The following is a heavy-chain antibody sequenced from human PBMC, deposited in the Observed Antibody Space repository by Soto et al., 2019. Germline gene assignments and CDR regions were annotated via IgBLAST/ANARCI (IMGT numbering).Heavy chain of an antibody. Sequence: GASVKVSCGASGYAFTSYGTRWVRQATGQGLDWKGWISAYNGNTNYAQKLQGRVTMTPDTSTSTAYMELRSLRSDDTAVYYCARDLLYLSSGYDFWKSRVYYYYGMDVWGQGTTVTSP. CDR2: ISAYNGNT. J-gene: IGHJ6*02. D-gene: IGHD3-3*01. CDR3: ARDLLYLSSGYDFWKSRVYYYYGMDV. CDR1: GYAFTSYG. V-gene: IGHV1-18*04.